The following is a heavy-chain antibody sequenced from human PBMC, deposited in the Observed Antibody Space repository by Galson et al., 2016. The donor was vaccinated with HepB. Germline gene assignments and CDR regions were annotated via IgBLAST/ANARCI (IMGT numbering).Heavy chain of an antibody. CDR2: INTNIGNP. D-gene: IGHD1-26*01. V-gene: IGHV7-4-1*02. CDR3: ARDGGTYPYQFDY. Sequence: SVKVSCKASGYTFTSYAMNWVRQAPGQGLEWMGWINTNIGNPTYAQDFTGRLVFSLDTSASTTYLQISSLKAEDTAIYYCARDGGTYPYQFDYWGQGTLVTVSS. CDR1: GYTFTSYA. J-gene: IGHJ4*02.